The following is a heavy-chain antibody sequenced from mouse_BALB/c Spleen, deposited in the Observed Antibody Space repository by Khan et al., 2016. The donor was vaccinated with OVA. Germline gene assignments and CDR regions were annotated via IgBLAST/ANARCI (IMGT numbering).Heavy chain of an antibody. D-gene: IGHD4-1*01. CDR3: ARAGWDVFAY. CDR2: IYPGSDST. Sequence: QVQLQQSGPELVKPGASVKMSCKASGYTFTDYVMNWVKQRNGQGLEWIGQIYPGSDSTYYNEKFKGKATLTADRSSSTAYMQLSNLTAEDSAVYFCARAGWDVFAYWGQGTLVTVS. J-gene: IGHJ3*01. V-gene: IGHV1-77*01. CDR1: GYTFTDYV.